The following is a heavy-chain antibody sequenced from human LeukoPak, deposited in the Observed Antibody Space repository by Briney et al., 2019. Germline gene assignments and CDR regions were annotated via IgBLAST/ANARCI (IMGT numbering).Heavy chain of an antibody. CDR1: GYSFTSYW. D-gene: IGHD3-10*01. V-gene: IGHV5-51*01. Sequence: GESLKICCKGSGYSFTSYWIGWVRQMPGKGLEWRGIIYPGDSDTRYSPSFQGQVTISADKSVITAYLQWSSLKASDTAMYYFARQYYGSGSYSSSAFDIWGQGTMVTVSS. CDR3: ARQYYGSGSYSSSAFDI. J-gene: IGHJ3*02. CDR2: IYPGDSDT.